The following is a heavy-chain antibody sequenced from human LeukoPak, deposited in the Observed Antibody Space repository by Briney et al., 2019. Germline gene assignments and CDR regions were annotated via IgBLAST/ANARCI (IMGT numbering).Heavy chain of an antibody. V-gene: IGHV4-59*08. D-gene: IGHD3-10*01. CDR1: GDSITSDY. Sequence: SETLSLTCNVSGDSITSDYWSWIRQSPGKGLEWIGYINYGSSSDYNPSVNSRVTISVNRSKKQVSLKMRSMTAADTAVYYCARLDCISNTCYNYWAPGALVSVPS. J-gene: IGHJ4*02. CDR2: INYGSSS. CDR3: ARLDCISNTCYNY.